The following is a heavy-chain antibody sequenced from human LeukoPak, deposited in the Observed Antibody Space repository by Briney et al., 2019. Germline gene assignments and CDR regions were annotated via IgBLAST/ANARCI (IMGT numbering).Heavy chain of an antibody. V-gene: IGHV1-69*13. CDR3: ARGLAAPRGWFDP. J-gene: IGHJ5*02. CDR1: GGTFSSYA. D-gene: IGHD6-6*01. CDR2: IIPIFGSA. Sequence: SVKVSCKASGGTFSSYAISWVRQAPGQGLEWMGGIIPIFGSANYAQKFQGRVTITADESTSTAYMELSSLRSEDTAVYYCARGLAAPRGWFDPWGQGTLVTVSS.